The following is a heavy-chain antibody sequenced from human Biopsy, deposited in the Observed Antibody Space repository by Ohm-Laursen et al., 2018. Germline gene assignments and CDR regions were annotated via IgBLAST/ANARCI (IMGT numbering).Heavy chain of an antibody. CDR3: ARLNSGTYDASDL. J-gene: IGHJ3*01. Sequence: SLRLSCTASGFAFNLYEMSWVRQAPGKGMEWISHIYGGGSPVPYADSVKGRFTISRDNAQNSLYLHMNSLRAEDTAVYYCARLNSGTYDASDLWGQGTMVIVSS. D-gene: IGHD1-26*01. V-gene: IGHV3-48*03. CDR2: IYGGGSPV. CDR1: GFAFNLYE.